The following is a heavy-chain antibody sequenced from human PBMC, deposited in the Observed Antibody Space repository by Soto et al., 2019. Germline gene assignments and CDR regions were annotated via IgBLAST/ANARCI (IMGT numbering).Heavy chain of an antibody. CDR2: IKQDGSEK. V-gene: IGHV3-7*01. Sequence: EVQLVESGGGLVQPGGSLRLSCAASGFTFSSYWMSWVRQAPGKGLEWVANIKQDGSEKYYVDSVKGRFTISRDNAKNSLHLQMNSLRAEDTAVYYCARVSHCSGGSCYSSWYFDLWGRGTLVTVSS. CDR1: GFTFSSYW. J-gene: IGHJ2*01. CDR3: ARVSHCSGGSCYSSWYFDL. D-gene: IGHD2-15*01.